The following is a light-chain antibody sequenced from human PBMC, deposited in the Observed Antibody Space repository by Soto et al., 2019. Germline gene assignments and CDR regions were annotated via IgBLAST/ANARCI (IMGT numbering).Light chain of an antibody. CDR1: QSVSSS. CDR2: GAS. J-gene: IGKJ1*01. V-gene: IGKV3-15*01. Sequence: EIVMTQSPATLSVSPGERATLSCRASQSVSSSLAWYQQKPGQAPRLLIYGASTRAPGIPARFSGSGSGTEFTLTISSLQSEDFAVYYCQQYSNWPRTFGQGTKV. CDR3: QQYSNWPRT.